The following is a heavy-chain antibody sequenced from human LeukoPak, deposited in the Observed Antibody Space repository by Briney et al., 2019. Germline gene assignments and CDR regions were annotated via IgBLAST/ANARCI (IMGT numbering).Heavy chain of an antibody. CDR3: ARADYDFWSGYASSYFDY. CDR1: GFTFSSYS. V-gene: IGHV3-48*01. CDR2: ISSSSSTI. Sequence: GGSLRLSCAASGFTFSSYSMNWVRQAPGKGLEWVSYISSSSSTIYYADSVKGRFTISRDNAKNSLYLQMNGLRAEDTAVYYCARADYDFWSGYASSYFDYWSQGTLVTVSS. J-gene: IGHJ4*02. D-gene: IGHD3-3*01.